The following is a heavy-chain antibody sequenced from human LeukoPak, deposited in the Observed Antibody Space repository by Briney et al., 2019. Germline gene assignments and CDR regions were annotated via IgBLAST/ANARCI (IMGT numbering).Heavy chain of an antibody. V-gene: IGHV4-61*01. Sequence: SETLSLTCTVSGGSVSSGSYYWSWLRQPPGKGLEWHGYIYYSGSTNYNPSLKSRVTISVDTSKNQFSLKLSSVTAADTAVYYCARGHMWYGGNSVYYYYGMDVWGQGTTVTVSS. D-gene: IGHD4-23*01. CDR3: ARGHMWYGGNSVYYYYGMDV. CDR1: GGSVSSGSYY. CDR2: IYYSGST. J-gene: IGHJ6*02.